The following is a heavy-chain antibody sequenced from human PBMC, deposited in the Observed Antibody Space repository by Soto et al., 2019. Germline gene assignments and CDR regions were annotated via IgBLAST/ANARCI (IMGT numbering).Heavy chain of an antibody. J-gene: IGHJ4*02. CDR1: GFTFSSYG. V-gene: IGHV3-23*01. CDR2: ISSSGGSA. Sequence: EVQLLESGGGLVQPGGSLRLSCAASGFTFSSYGMSWVRQAPGKGLEWVSAISSSGGSAYYADSVKGRFTISRGNSKNTLYLQMNSLRAEDTAVYYCARGATSPSYWGQGTLVTVSS. CDR3: ARGATSPSY.